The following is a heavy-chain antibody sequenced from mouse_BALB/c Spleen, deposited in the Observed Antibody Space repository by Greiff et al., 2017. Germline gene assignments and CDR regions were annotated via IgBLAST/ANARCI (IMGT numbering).Heavy chain of an antibody. V-gene: IGHV2-2*02. CDR1: GFSLTSYG. J-gene: IGHJ4*01. Sequence: QVQLQQSGPGLVQPSQSLSITCTVSGFSLTSYGVHWVRQSPGKGLEWLGVIWRGGSTDYNAAFISRLSISKDNSKSQVFFKMNSLQANDTAIYYCARGRGQLGLRDAMDYWGQGTSVTVSS. D-gene: IGHD3-2*01. CDR2: IWRGGST. CDR3: ARGRGQLGLRDAMDY.